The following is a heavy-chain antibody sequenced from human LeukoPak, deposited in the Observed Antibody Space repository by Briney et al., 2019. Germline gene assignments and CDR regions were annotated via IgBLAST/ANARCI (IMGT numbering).Heavy chain of an antibody. CDR3: ARDPLDIAVAVFFDY. CDR1: GYTFTSYG. D-gene: IGHD6-19*01. Sequence: ASVKVSCKASGYTFTSYGISWVRQAPGQGLEWMGWISAYNGNTNYAQKLQGRVTMTTDTSTSTAYMELRSLRSDDTAVYYCARDPLDIAVAVFFDYWGQGTLVTVSS. CDR2: ISAYNGNT. V-gene: IGHV1-18*01. J-gene: IGHJ4*02.